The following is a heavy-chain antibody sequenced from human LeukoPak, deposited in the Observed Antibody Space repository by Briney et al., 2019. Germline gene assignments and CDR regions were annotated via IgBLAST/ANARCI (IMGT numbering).Heavy chain of an antibody. Sequence: ASVKVSCKASGYTFTGYYMHWVRQGPGQGLEWMGWINPNSGGTNYAQKFQGRVTMTRDTSISTAYMELSRLRSDDTAVYYCARQYYDFWSGYYTDHNYYYYYGMDVWGQGTTVTVSS. J-gene: IGHJ6*02. CDR2: INPNSGGT. CDR3: ARQYYDFWSGYYTDHNYYYYYGMDV. V-gene: IGHV1-2*02. D-gene: IGHD3-3*01. CDR1: GYTFTGYY.